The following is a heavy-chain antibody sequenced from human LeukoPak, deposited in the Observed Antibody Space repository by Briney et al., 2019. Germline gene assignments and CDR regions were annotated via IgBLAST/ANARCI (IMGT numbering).Heavy chain of an antibody. J-gene: IGHJ4*02. CDR3: TKEGSANYLSFDH. V-gene: IGHV3-30*18. CDR2: ISSDGNTK. D-gene: IGHD4/OR15-4a*01. Sequence: QPGGSLRLSCAASGFTFSNHGMHWVRQAPGKGLEWVAVISSDGNTKYYSDSVKGRFTISRDNSKNVMSLQMDSLTREDTAVYYCTKEGSANYLSFDHWGQGTLVTVSS. CDR1: GFTFSNHG.